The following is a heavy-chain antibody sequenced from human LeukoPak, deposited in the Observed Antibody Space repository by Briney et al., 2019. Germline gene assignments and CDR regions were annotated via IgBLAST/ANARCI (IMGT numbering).Heavy chain of an antibody. CDR2: NYDSGST. J-gene: IGHJ6*03. CDR1: GGSIRSHY. Sequence: SETLSLTCTVSGGSIRSHYWNWIRQPPGKGLEWIGYNYDSGSTTSNPSLNSRVAISVDTSKNPFSLRLTSVPAADTAVYYCAREQGPVAARLTYYYYYLDVWGEGTTVTVSS. V-gene: IGHV4-59*11. CDR3: AREQGPVAARLTYYYYYLDV. D-gene: IGHD6-6*01.